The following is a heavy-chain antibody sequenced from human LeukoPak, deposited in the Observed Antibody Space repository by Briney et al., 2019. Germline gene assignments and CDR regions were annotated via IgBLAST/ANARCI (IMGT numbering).Heavy chain of an antibody. D-gene: IGHD1-26*01. V-gene: IGHV4-61*02. CDR3: ARGFVGAQVSAGDY. Sequence: SETLSLTCTVSGGSISSDDHFWSWIRQPAGKGLGWIGRIYTRGGTNYNPSLKSRVTISVDTSKNQFSLKLGSVTAADTAVYYCARGFVGAQVSAGDYWGQGTLVTVSS. CDR2: IYTRGGT. CDR1: GGSISSDDHF. J-gene: IGHJ4*02.